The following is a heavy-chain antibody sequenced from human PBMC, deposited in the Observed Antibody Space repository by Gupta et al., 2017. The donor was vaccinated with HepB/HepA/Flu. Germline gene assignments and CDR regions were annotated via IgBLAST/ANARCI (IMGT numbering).Heavy chain of an antibody. Sequence: AEVKKPGASVKVSCKASGYTFTSYYMHWVRQAPGQGLEWMGIINPSGGSTSYAQKFQGRVTMTRDTSTRTVYMELRSLRSEDTAVYYCASSDSSGWYLDYWGQGTLVTVSS. J-gene: IGHJ4*02. D-gene: IGHD6-19*01. V-gene: IGHV1-46*01. CDR2: INPSGGST. CDR3: ASSDSSGWYLDY. CDR1: GYTFTSYY.